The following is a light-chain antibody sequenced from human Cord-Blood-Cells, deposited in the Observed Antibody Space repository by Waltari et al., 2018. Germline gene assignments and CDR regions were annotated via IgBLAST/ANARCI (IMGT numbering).Light chain of an antibody. CDR1: QGLIHSNGYNY. Sequence: IAMTQSPLSLPVTDGAPAYISCRSSQGLIHSNGYNYLDWYLQKPGQSPQLLIYLGSTRASGVPDRFSGSGSGTDFTLNIGRVEAEDVAVYYCKQALNTPCTFGQGTKVEIK. V-gene: IGKV2-28*01. CDR2: LGS. CDR3: KQALNTPCT. J-gene: IGKJ1*01.